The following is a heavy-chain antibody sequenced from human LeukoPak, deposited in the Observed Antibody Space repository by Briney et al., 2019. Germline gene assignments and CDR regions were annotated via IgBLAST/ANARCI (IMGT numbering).Heavy chain of an antibody. Sequence: PGGSLRLSCAASGFTFSSYAMSWVRQAPGKGLEWVSAISGSGGSTYYADSVKGRFTISRDNSKNTLYLQMNSLRAEDTAVYYCARDSIRGYDPGYWGQGTLVTVSS. CDR1: GFTFSSYA. D-gene: IGHD5-12*01. CDR2: ISGSGGST. V-gene: IGHV3-23*01. CDR3: ARDSIRGYDPGY. J-gene: IGHJ4*02.